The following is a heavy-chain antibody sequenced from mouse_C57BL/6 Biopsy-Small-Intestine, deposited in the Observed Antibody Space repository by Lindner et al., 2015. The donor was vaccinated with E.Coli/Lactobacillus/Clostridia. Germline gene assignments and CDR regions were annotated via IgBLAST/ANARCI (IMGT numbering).Heavy chain of an antibody. CDR2: IDPSNGGI. J-gene: IGHJ2*01. D-gene: IGHD5-1*01. CDR3: ARFSTWDYFDY. CDR1: GYTITDYY. Sequence: VQLQESGPVLVKPGASVKMSCKVTGYTITDYYMNWVKQSQGKSLEWIGVIDPSNGGISYNQKFKGKATFTADTSSNTAYMQLSSLTIEDSAIYYCARFSTWDYFDYWGQGTTLTVSS. V-gene: IGHV1-19*01.